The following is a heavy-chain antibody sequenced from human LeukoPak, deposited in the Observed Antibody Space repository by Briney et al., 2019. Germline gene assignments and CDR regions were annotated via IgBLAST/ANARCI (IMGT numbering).Heavy chain of an antibody. CDR2: IYSGVTT. CDR1: GFTVSSNY. V-gene: IGHV3-53*01. CDR3: AGGIGGFYDSSGYYSY. Sequence: PGGSLRLSCAASGFTVSSNYMSWVRQAPGKGLEWVSVIYSGVTTYYAESVKGRFTISRDNFKNTLFLQMNSLRAEDTAVYYCAGGIGGFYDSSGYYSYWGQGTLVTVSS. D-gene: IGHD3-22*01. J-gene: IGHJ4*02.